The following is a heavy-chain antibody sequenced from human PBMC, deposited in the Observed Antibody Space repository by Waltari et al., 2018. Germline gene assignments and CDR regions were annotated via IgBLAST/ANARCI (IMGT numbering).Heavy chain of an antibody. CDR1: GDPFNKDA. CDR3: ALSPQQLLAFDF. Sequence: QVQVVQSGTEVKKPGSSVRVSCNVSGDPFNKDAISWVRQAPGQGLEWMGKIVPILRLTNFSQKFRDRVTLTATTSTTTAFMDLTDLTSEDTAVYYCALSPQQLLAFDFWGQGTMVTVSS. D-gene: IGHD6-13*01. J-gene: IGHJ3*01. CDR2: IVPILRLT. V-gene: IGHV1-69*04.